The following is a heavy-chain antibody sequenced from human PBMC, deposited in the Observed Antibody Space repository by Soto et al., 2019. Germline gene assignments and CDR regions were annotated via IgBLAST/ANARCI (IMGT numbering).Heavy chain of an antibody. CDR2: IIAYNGNT. Sequence: ASVKVSCKASGGTFTSYTISWVRQAPGQGLEWMGRIIAYNGNTNYAQKLQGRVTMTTDTSTSTAYMELRSLRSDDTAVYYCARDPYDILTGYDVSYGMDVWGQGTTVTVSS. D-gene: IGHD3-9*01. J-gene: IGHJ6*02. CDR1: GGTFTSYT. V-gene: IGHV1-18*01. CDR3: ARDPYDILTGYDVSYGMDV.